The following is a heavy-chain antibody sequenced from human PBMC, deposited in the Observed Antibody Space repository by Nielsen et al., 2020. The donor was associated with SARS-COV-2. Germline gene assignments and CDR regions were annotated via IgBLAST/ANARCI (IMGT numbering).Heavy chain of an antibody. V-gene: IGHV4-39*07. CDR2: IYYSGST. D-gene: IGHD1-7*01. CDR1: GGSISSSSYY. CDR3: AREGRLELSFDY. Sequence: GSLRLSCTVSGGSISSSSYYWGWIRQPPGKGLEWIGSIYYSGSTYYNPSLKSRVTISVDTSKNQFSLKLSSVTAADTAVYYCAREGRLELSFDYWGQGTLVTVSS. J-gene: IGHJ4*02.